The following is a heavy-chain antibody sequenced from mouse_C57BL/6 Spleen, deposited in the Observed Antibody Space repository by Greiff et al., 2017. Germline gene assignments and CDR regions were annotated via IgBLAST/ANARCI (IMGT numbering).Heavy chain of an antibody. V-gene: IGHV1-85*01. Sequence: QVQLQQSGPELVKPGASATLSCKASGYTFTSYDINWVKQRPGPGLAPIRWIYPRDGSPKYNEKFKGKATLTVDTSSSTAYMELHSLTSEDSAVYFCAREEDGYWGQGTTLTVSS. CDR3: AREEDGY. J-gene: IGHJ2*01. CDR1: GYTFTSYD. CDR2: IYPRDGSP. D-gene: IGHD2-3*01.